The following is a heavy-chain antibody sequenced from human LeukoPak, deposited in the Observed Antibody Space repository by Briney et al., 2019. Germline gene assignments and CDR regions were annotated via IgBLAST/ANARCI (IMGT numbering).Heavy chain of an antibody. V-gene: IGHV3-30*01. CDR2: ISNGGTE. CDR1: GFTFSGFG. D-gene: IGHD2-2*01. J-gene: IGHJ4*02. CDR3: ARRTGDTRFCSRFSCFLPDY. Sequence: GGSLRLSCAASGFTFSGFGMNWVRQAPGKGLEWVASISNGGTEFYADSVKGRFAISRDTSTNTLSLQMNSLRAEDTAVYFCARRTGDTRFCSRFSCFLPDYWGQGTLVTVSS.